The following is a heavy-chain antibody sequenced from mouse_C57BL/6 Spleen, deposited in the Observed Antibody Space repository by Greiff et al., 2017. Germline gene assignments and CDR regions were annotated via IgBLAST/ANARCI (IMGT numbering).Heavy chain of an antibody. CDR1: GYSITSGYD. CDR2: ISYSGST. CDR3: AADYSNFFAY. V-gene: IGHV3-1*01. D-gene: IGHD2-5*01. J-gene: IGHJ3*01. Sequence: VQLQQSGPGMVKPSQSLSLTCTVTGYSITSGYDWHWIRHFPGNKLEWMGYISYSGSTNYNPSLKSRISITHDTSKNHFFLKLNSLTTEDTATYYCAADYSNFFAYWGQGTLVTVSA.